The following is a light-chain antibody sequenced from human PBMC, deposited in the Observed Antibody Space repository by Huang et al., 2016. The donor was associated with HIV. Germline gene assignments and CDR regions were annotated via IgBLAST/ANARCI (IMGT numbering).Light chain of an antibody. J-gene: IGKJ3*01. CDR1: QSVTGN. CDR2: GAS. Sequence: EIVMTQSPATLSVSPGERATPYCRARQSVTGNLAWYQHKPGQPPRLLIYGASTRAAGAAARFNASGSGTEFTLTINSLQSEDFAVYYCQQYNKWPRTFGPGTKVDVK. CDR3: QQYNKWPRT. V-gene: IGKV3-15*01.